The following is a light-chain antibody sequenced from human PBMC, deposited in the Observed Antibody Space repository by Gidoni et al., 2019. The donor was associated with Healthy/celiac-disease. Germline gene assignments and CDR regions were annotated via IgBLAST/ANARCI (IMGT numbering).Light chain of an antibody. CDR1: QSVSSSY. V-gene: IGKV3-20*01. CDR3: QQYGSP. CDR2: GAS. Sequence: IVLTQSPGTLSLSPGERATLSCRASQSVSSSYLAWYQQKPGQAPRLLIYGASSRATGSPYRFSVSGSGTDFTLTISRLEPEDFAVYYCQQYGSPFGGGTKVEIK. J-gene: IGKJ4*01.